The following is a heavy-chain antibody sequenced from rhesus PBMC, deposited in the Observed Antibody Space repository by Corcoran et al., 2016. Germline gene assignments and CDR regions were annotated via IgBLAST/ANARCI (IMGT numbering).Heavy chain of an antibody. D-gene: IGHD1-1*01. CDR2: VEPEDGEA. CDR1: GYTFTDYY. CDR3: ATALQRYTRAGGYDSYGLDS. V-gene: IGHV1-111*02. Sequence: EVQLVQSGAEVKKPGASVKISCKASGYTFTDYYLHWVRQAPGKGLEWMGRVEPEDGEAIHAQKYQDRVNITADTSTDTAYMVLSRLRSADTGVYYCATALQRYTRAGGYDSYGLDSWGQGVVVTVSS. J-gene: IGHJ6*01.